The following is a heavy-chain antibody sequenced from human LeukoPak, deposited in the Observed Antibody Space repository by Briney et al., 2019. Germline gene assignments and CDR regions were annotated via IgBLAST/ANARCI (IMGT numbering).Heavy chain of an antibody. CDR3: ARAGTPGIAAAGSWRY. CDR1: GGSISSSSYY. Sequence: SETLSLTCTVSGGSISSSSYYWGWIRQPPGKGLEWIGSIYYSGSTYYNPSLKSRVTISVDTSKNQFSLKLSSVTAADTAVYYCARAGTPGIAAAGSWRYWGQGTLVTVSS. D-gene: IGHD6-13*01. J-gene: IGHJ4*02. V-gene: IGHV4-39*01. CDR2: IYYSGST.